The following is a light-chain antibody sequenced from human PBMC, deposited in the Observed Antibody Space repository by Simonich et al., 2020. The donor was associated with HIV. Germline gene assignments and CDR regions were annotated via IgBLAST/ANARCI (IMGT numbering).Light chain of an antibody. Sequence: EIVMTQSPATLSVSPGERATLSCRASHSVSSNLAWHQQKPGQAPRLLIYGASTRATGIPARFIGSGSGTEFTLTISSLQSEDFATYYCLQHNSYPSTFGPGTKVDIK. CDR1: HSVSSN. CDR2: GAS. V-gene: IGKV3-15*01. J-gene: IGKJ3*01. CDR3: LQHNSYPST.